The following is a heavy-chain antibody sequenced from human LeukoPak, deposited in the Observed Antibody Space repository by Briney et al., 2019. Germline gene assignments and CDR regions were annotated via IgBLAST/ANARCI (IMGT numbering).Heavy chain of an antibody. CDR2: ITSRSYT. D-gene: IGHD3-22*01. CDR3: ARDADGYYPDY. V-gene: IGHV3-11*06. J-gene: IGHJ4*02. CDR1: GLTFSDYY. Sequence: GGSLRLSCAASGLTFSDYYMSWIRQAPGKGLEWVSYITSRSYTNYADSVKGRFTISRDNAKNSLYLQMNSLRPEDTAVYYCARDADGYYPDYWGQGTLVTVSS.